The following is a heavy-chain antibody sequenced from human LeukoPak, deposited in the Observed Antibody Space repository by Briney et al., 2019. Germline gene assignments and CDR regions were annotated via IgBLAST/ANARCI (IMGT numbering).Heavy chain of an antibody. V-gene: IGHV1-69*05. Sequence: SVKVSCKASGVTFSSYAISWVRQAPGQGLEWMGGIIPIFGTANYAQKFQGRVTITTDESTSTAYMELSSLRSEDTAVYYCARGDFWSGYYRFSNYYMDVWGKGTTVTVSS. CDR3: ARGDFWSGYYRFSNYYMDV. CDR1: GVTFSSYA. D-gene: IGHD3-3*01. CDR2: IIPIFGTA. J-gene: IGHJ6*03.